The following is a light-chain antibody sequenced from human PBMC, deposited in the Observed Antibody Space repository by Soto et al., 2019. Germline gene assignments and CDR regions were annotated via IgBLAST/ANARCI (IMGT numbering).Light chain of an antibody. Sequence: EIVLTQSPATLSLSPGERATLSCRASQSVSSYLAWYQQKPGQAPRLLIYDASNRANGIPARFSGSGSGTDVNPPLHSPGPAEFAVYYCQEANNLPAIFPFGPGTKVDIK. CDR1: QSVSSY. CDR3: QEANNLPAIFP. V-gene: IGKV3-11*01. CDR2: DAS. J-gene: IGKJ3*01.